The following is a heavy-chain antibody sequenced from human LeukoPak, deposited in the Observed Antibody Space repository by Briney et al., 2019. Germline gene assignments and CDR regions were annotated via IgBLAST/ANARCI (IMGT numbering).Heavy chain of an antibody. J-gene: IGHJ4*02. CDR3: ARGSGYYDTGSFSFVDN. Sequence: SQTLSLTCALSGDSLSSDSAAWHWIRQSPSGGLEWLGRTYYRSQWFIDYAVSVKTRITIKSDTSRNQFSLELNSVTPEDTGVYYCARGSGYYDTGSFSFVDNWGQGTLVTVSS. V-gene: IGHV6-1*01. CDR2: TYYRSQWFI. D-gene: IGHD3-22*01. CDR1: GDSLSSDSAA.